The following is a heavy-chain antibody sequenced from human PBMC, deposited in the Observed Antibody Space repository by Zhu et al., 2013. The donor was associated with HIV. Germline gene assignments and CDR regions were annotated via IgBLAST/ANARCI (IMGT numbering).Heavy chain of an antibody. D-gene: IGHD5-12*01. CDR3: ARGTKGATISSPLLSFYYYYGMDV. CDR2: IIPIFGTA. J-gene: IGHJ6*02. CDR1: GGTFSSYA. Sequence: QVQLVQSGAEVKKPGSSVKVSCKASGGTFSSYAISWVRQAPGQGLEWMGGIIPIFGTANYVQKFQGRVTITADESTSTAYMELSSLRSEDTAVYYCARGTKGATISSPLLSFYYYYGMDVWGQGTTVTVSS. V-gene: IGHV1-69*01.